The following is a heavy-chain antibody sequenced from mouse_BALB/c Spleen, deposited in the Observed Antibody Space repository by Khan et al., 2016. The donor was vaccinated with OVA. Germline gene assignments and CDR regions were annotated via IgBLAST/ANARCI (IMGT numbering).Heavy chain of an antibody. V-gene: IGHV3-6*02. Sequence: EVKLQESGPGLVKPSQSLSLTCSVTGYSITSGYYWNWIRQFPGNTLEWMGYINYGGNTNYNPSLKNRISITRDTSKNQFFLRLNAVTAGDAATYYCGGGVRWFDYWGQGTLVTVS. CDR3: GGGVRWFDY. J-gene: IGHJ3*01. CDR2: INYGGNT. CDR1: GYSITSGYY.